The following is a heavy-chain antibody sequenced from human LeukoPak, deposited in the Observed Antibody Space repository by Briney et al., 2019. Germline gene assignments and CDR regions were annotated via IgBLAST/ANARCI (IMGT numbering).Heavy chain of an antibody. CDR1: GFTFSSYA. V-gene: IGHV3-23*01. CDR3: AKAYSPHYYYYGMDV. CDR2: ISGSGGST. J-gene: IGHJ6*02. Sequence: GGSLRLSCAASGFTFSSYAMSRVRQAPGKGLEWVSAISGSGGSTYYADSVKGRFTISRDNSKNTLYLQMNSLRAEDTAVYYCAKAYSPHYYYYGMDVWGQGTTVTVSS. D-gene: IGHD2-15*01.